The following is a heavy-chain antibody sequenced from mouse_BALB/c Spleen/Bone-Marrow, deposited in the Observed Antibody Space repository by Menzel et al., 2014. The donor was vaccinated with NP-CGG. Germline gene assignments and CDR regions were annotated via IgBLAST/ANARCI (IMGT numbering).Heavy chain of an antibody. V-gene: IGHV1-9*01. CDR2: ILPESGST. CDR1: GYTFSSYW. J-gene: IGHJ2*01. CDR3: ARTPEVLYFFDY. Sequence: VQLQQSGAELMKPGASVKISCKSSGYTFSSYWIEWVKQRPGHGLEWIGEILPESGSTNYNEKFRGKATFTADTSSNTAYMQLSSLTSEDSAVYYCARTPEVLYFFDYWGQGTTLTVSS.